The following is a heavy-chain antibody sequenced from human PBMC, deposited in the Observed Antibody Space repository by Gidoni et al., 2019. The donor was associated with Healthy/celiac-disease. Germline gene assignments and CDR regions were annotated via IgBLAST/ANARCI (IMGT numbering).Heavy chain of an antibody. D-gene: IGHD3-10*01. V-gene: IGHV2-5*02. J-gene: IGHJ4*02. CDR2: IYYDDTK. CDR3: VHSRDRGMLRVFDY. Sequence: QITLKEAGPTLVKPTQTLTLTCTFSGFSLTTRGVGVGWIRQPPGKAPEWLTEIYYDDTKHYSPSLRTRLSVTRGASTNQVVLTMTKMTSVDTATYYCVHSRDRGMLRVFDYWGQGTPVVVSS. CDR1: GFSLTTRGVG.